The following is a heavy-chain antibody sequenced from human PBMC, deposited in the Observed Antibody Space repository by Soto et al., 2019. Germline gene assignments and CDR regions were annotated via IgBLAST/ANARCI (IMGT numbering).Heavy chain of an antibody. CDR3: EAGYYYYGMDV. J-gene: IGHJ6*02. Sequence: ASVKVSCKASGYTFTGYYMHWVRQAPAQGIEWMGWINPNSGGTNYAQKFQGRATMTRDTSISTAYMELSRLRSDDTAVYYCEAGYYYYGMDVWGQGTTVTVSS. CDR1: GYTFTGYY. CDR2: INPNSGGT. V-gene: IGHV1-2*02.